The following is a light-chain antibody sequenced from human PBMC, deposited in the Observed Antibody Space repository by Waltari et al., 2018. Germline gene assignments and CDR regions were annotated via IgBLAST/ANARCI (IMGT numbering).Light chain of an antibody. CDR1: GRDIGYYNF. V-gene: IGLV2-14*03. CDR3: SSYTSTNTII. Sequence: QSALAQSAPVSGSPGQSITISCTGTGRDIGYYNFVSWYQQHPGKAPKLLIFDVSRWSSGVSHRFSGSKSGNTASLTISGLQAEDEADYYCSSYTSTNTIIFGGGTKVTVL. CDR2: DVS. J-gene: IGLJ2*01.